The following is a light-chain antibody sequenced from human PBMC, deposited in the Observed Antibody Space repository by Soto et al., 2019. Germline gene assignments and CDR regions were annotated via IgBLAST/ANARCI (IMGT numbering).Light chain of an antibody. V-gene: IGKV3-20*01. CDR3: QHYDGSPRT. J-gene: IGKJ2*01. CDR2: GVF. CDR1: QSVKSNY. Sequence: ETVLTQSPGTVSLSPGERATLSCRTSQSVKSNYLAWYQQKPGQAPRLLIYGVFNRATGIPDKCSGSGSGTDFTLTISGLEPEDSAVYYCQHYDGSPRTFGQGTKLEIK.